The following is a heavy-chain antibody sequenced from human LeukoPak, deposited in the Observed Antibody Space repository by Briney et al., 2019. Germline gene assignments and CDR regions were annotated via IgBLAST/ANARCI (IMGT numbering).Heavy chain of an antibody. CDR2: ISYDGSNK. CDR3: ARDGMVRGVIQGPYYYGMDV. Sequence: GGSLRLSCAASGFTFSSYAMHWVRQAPGKGLEWVAVISYDGSNKYYADSVKGRFTISRDNSKNTLHLQMNSLRAEDTAVYYCARDGMVRGVIQGPYYYGMDVWGQGTTVTVSS. V-gene: IGHV3-30*04. CDR1: GFTFSSYA. D-gene: IGHD3-10*01. J-gene: IGHJ6*02.